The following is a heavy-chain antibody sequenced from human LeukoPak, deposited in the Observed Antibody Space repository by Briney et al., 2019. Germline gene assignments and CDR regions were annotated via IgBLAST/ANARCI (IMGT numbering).Heavy chain of an antibody. CDR1: GFASSTYS. V-gene: IGHV3-21*04. D-gene: IGHD2-21*02. Sequence: GGSLRLSCAASGFASSTYSTNWVRQAPGHELEWVSSISSNFSYIHYADSVKGRFTISRDNSKNTLYLQMNSLRAEDTAVYYCVKDWRDEANCGGDCLEYWGQGTLVTVSS. CDR3: VKDWRDEANCGGDCLEY. J-gene: IGHJ4*02. CDR2: ISSNFSYI.